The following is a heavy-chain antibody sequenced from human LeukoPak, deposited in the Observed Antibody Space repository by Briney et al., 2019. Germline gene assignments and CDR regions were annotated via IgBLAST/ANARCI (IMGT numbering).Heavy chain of an antibody. V-gene: IGHV4-39*07. Sequence: SETLSLTCTVSGGSISSSSYYWGWIRQPPGKGLEWIGSIYYSGSTYYNPSLKSRVTISVDTSKNQFSLKLSSVTAADTAVYYCARVGEYYDILTGYYPGFDYWGQGTLVTVSS. D-gene: IGHD3-9*01. CDR3: ARVGEYYDILTGYYPGFDY. CDR2: IYYSGST. CDR1: GGSISSSSYY. J-gene: IGHJ4*02.